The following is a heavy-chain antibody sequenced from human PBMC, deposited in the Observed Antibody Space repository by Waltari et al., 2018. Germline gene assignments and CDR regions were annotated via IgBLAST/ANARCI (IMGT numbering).Heavy chain of an antibody. V-gene: IGHV1-18*01. CDR1: GYTFNSCG. J-gene: IGHJ4*02. D-gene: IGHD3-10*01. Sequence: QVQLVQSGAEVKKPGASAKVSCTDSGYTFNSCGIRWVRQAPGQGLEWRGWISAYNANTNYAQKFQGRVTMTTDTSTRTAYMELRSLRSADTAVYYCARDYGSGYGLFDYWGQGTLVTVSS. CDR2: ISAYNANT. CDR3: ARDYGSGYGLFDY.